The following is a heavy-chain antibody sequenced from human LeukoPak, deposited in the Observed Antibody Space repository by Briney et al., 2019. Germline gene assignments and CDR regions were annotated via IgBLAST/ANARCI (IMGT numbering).Heavy chain of an antibody. D-gene: IGHD2-15*01. CDR3: ARGSYCSGGSCYLRWFDP. J-gene: IGHJ5*02. CDR2: ISAYNGNT. Sequence: ASGKLSCKASGYTFTSYGISWVRQAPGHALEWMGWISAYNGNTNSAQKPQRRVTMTTDTSTSTDYMELRSLKPDDTAVYDCARGSYCSGGSCYLRWFDPWGQGTLVTVSS. V-gene: IGHV1-18*04. CDR1: GYTFTSYG.